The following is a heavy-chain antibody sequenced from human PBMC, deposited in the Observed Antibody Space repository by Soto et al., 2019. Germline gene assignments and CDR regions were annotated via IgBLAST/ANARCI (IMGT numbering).Heavy chain of an antibody. J-gene: IGHJ4*02. V-gene: IGHV3-9*01. CDR2: ISWHSASI. Sequence: EVQLVEFGGGLVQPGRSLRLSCAASGFTFDEYGMHWVRQVPGKGLEWVSGISWHSASIVYADSVKGRFTISRDNAKNSLYLQMNSLRAEDTALYYCAKDIGPTVTTRDDYFDYWGQGTLVTVSS. CDR3: AKDIGPTVTTRDDYFDY. CDR1: GFTFDEYG. D-gene: IGHD4-17*01.